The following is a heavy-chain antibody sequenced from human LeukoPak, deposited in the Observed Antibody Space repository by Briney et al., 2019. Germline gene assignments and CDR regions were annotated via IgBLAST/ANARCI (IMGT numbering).Heavy chain of an antibody. V-gene: IGHV3-23*01. CDR3: AKDRLGRDGYNLFDY. CDR1: GFTFSSYA. CDR2: ISGSGGST. Sequence: GGSLRLSCAASGFTFSSYAMSWVRQAPGKGLEWVSAISGSGGSTYYADSVKGRFTISRDNSKNTLYLQMNSLRAEDTAVYYCAKDRLGRDGYNLFDYWGQGTLVTVSS. J-gene: IGHJ4*02. D-gene: IGHD5-24*01.